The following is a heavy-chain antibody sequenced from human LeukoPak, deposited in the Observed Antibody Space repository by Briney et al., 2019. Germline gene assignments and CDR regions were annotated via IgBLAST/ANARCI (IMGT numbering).Heavy chain of an antibody. CDR2: INHSGST. Sequence: SDTLSLICAVYGGSFSVYYWSWIPQPPGGGLEGIGEINHSGSTDYNPSLKSRVTISVDTSKNQFSLKLSSVTAADTAVYYCASTYGSGSYYNPRGHDYWGQGTLVTVSS. J-gene: IGHJ4*02. D-gene: IGHD3-10*01. CDR3: ASTYGSGSYYNPRGHDY. CDR1: GGSFSVYY. V-gene: IGHV4-34*01.